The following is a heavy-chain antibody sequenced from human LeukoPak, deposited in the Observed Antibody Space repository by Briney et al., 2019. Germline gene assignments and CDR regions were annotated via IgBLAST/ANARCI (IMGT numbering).Heavy chain of an antibody. CDR1: GFSFSSYA. CDR3: AKDNPALGAFDI. CDR2: LKGTGEK. D-gene: IGHD6-25*01. Sequence: GGSLTLSCVASGFSFSSYAMSWVRQTPARGLEWVSSLKGTGEKYYADSVKGRFTISRDNSKNSLYLQMNSLRTEDTALYYCAKDNPALGAFDIWGQGTMVTVSS. J-gene: IGHJ3*02. V-gene: IGHV3-43*02.